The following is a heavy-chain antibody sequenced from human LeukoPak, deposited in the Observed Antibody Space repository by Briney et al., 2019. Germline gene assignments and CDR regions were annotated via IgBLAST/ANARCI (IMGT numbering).Heavy chain of an antibody. D-gene: IGHD3-10*01. V-gene: IGHV1-18*01. CDR1: GYTFSNYG. Sequence: ASVKVSCKTSGYTFSNYGISWVRQAPGQGLEWMGWSSPFNGNTNYAQQLQGRATMSTDTSTSTAYMELRALRLDDTAVYYCARDTGVLWFGELPSNNWFDPWGQGTLVTVSS. CDR2: SSPFNGNT. CDR3: ARDTGVLWFGELPSNNWFDP. J-gene: IGHJ5*02.